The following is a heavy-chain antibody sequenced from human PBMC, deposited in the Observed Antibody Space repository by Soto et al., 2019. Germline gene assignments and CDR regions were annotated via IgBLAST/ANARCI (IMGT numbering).Heavy chain of an antibody. D-gene: IGHD2-15*01. CDR2: INAGNGNT. J-gene: IGHJ4*02. Sequence: ASVKVSCKASGYTFTSYAMHWVRQAPGQRLEWMGWINAGNGNTKYSQKFQGRVTITRDTSASTAYMELSSLRSEDTAVYYCARDDCSGGSCYPPFDYWGQGTLVTVSS. CDR3: ARDDCSGGSCYPPFDY. CDR1: GYTFTSYA. V-gene: IGHV1-3*01.